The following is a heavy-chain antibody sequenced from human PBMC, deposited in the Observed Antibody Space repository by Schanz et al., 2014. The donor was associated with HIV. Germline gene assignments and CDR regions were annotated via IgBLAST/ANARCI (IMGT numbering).Heavy chain of an antibody. V-gene: IGHV1-69*01. J-gene: IGHJ4*02. CDR3: ARDSPVAAGTLDY. CDR2: IVPISGSA. Sequence: QVPLVQSGAEVKKPGSSVKVSCKAFGDSFTNYVISWVRQAPGHGPQWMGGIVPISGSANYAQRFQGRVTITADESTSTVYMELSSLRSEDTAVYYCARDSPVAAGTLDYWGQGTLVTDSS. CDR1: GDSFTNYV. D-gene: IGHD6-13*01.